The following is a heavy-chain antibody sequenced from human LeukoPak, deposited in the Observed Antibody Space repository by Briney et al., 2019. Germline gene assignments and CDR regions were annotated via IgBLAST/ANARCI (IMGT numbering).Heavy chain of an antibody. D-gene: IGHD6-13*01. V-gene: IGHV1-2*02. CDR3: ARLTSAAGRYRLDFDY. CDR2: INPNSGGT. J-gene: IGHJ4*02. CDR1: GYTFTGYY. Sequence: ASVKVSCKASGYTFTGYYMHWVRQAPGQGLERMGWINPNSGGTNYAQKFQGRVTMTRDTSISTAYMELSRLRSDDTAVYYCARLTSAAGRYRLDFDYWGQGTLVTVSS.